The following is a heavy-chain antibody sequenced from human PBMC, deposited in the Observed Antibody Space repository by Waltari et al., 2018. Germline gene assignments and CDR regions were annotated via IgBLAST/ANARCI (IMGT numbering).Heavy chain of an antibody. V-gene: IGHV4-31*01. Sequence: QVQLQESGPGLVKPSQTLSLTCTVSGGSISSGGYYWSWIRQHPGEGLEWIGYINYSGSTYCNPSLKSLVTISVDTSKNQFSLRLSSVTAADTAVYYCARGPYYYDSSGAPYFDYWGQGTLVTVSS. CDR1: GGSISSGGYY. CDR2: INYSGST. D-gene: IGHD3-22*01. CDR3: ARGPYYYDSSGAPYFDY. J-gene: IGHJ4*02.